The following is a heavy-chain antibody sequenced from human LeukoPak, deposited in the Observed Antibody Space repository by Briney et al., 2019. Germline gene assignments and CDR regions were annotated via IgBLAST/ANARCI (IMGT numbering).Heavy chain of an antibody. CDR2: IYYSGST. Sequence: SETLSLTCTVSGGSISSYYWSWIRQPPGKGLEWIGYIYYSGSTNYNPSLKSRVTISVDTSKNQFSRKLSSVTAADTAVYYCARAPYCGGDCYSYYFDYWGQGTLVTVSS. CDR1: GGSISSYY. V-gene: IGHV4-59*01. CDR3: ARAPYCGGDCYSYYFDY. J-gene: IGHJ4*02. D-gene: IGHD2-21*02.